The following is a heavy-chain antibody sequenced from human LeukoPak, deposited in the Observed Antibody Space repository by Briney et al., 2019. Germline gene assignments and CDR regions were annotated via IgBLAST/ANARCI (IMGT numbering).Heavy chain of an antibody. V-gene: IGHV3-23*01. CDR3: ARRTTYGYDY. CDR1: GFTFSSYA. Sequence: GGSLRLSCAASGFTFSSYAMHWVRQAPEKGLEWVSSISGSGGATYYADSVKGRFTISRDNSKNTLYLQMNSLRAEDTALYYCARRTTYGYDYWGQETLVTVSS. J-gene: IGHJ4*02. D-gene: IGHD5-24*01. CDR2: ISGSGGAT.